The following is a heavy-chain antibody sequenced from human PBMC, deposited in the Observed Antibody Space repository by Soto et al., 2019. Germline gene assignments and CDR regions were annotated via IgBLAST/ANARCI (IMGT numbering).Heavy chain of an antibody. J-gene: IGHJ4*02. CDR2: ISAYNGNT. CDR3: AGHPDYHDSGGYYFFDY. CDR1: GYTLSSYG. Sequence: QVQLVQSGAEVKKPGASVKVSCKASGYTLSSYGISWVRQAPGQGLEWMGWISAYNGNTKYTEKLQGRVTMTTDTSTTTVYKELRSLRADDTAGYYCAGHPDYHDSGGYYFFDYWGQGTLVTVSS. V-gene: IGHV1-18*04. D-gene: IGHD3-22*01.